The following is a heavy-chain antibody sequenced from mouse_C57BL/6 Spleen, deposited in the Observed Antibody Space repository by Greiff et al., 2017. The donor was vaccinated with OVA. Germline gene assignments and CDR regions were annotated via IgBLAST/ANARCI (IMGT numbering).Heavy chain of an antibody. Sequence: EVKLMESGPGLVKPSQSLSLTCSVTGYSITSGYYWNWIRQFPGNKLEWMGYISYDGSTNYNPSLKNRISITRDTSKNQFFLKLNSVTTEHTTTYYCARHVSDPYYFDYWGQGTTLTGSS. J-gene: IGHJ2*01. V-gene: IGHV3-6*01. CDR3: ARHVSDPYYFDY. CDR1: GYSITSGYY. CDR2: ISYDGST.